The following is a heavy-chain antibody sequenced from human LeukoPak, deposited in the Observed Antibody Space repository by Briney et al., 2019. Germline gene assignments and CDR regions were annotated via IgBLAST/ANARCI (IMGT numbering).Heavy chain of an antibody. CDR3: ARERVYYALDY. CDR2: ISSSGSTI. J-gene: IGHJ4*02. D-gene: IGHD3-10*01. V-gene: IGHV3-11*04. CDR1: GFTVSSNY. Sequence: GGSLRLSCAASGFTVSSNYMSWVRQAPGKGLEWVSYISSSGSTIYYADSVKGRFTISRDNAKNSLYLQMNSLRAEDTAVYYCARERVYYALDYWGQGTLVTVSS.